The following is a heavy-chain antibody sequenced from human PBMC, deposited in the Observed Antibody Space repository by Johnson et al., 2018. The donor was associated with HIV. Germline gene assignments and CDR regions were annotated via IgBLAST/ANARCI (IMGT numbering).Heavy chain of an antibody. Sequence: VQLVESGGGLVQPGGSLRLSCAASGFTFSSYWMSWVRQAPGKGLAWVANIKQDGSEKYYVDSVKGRFTISRDNAKNSLYRQMNSLRAEDTAVYYCARGPSAYCGGDCPGGAFDIWGQGTMVTVSS. CDR1: GFTFSSYW. CDR3: ARGPSAYCGGDCPGGAFDI. D-gene: IGHD2-21*02. V-gene: IGHV3-7*01. CDR2: IKQDGSEK. J-gene: IGHJ3*02.